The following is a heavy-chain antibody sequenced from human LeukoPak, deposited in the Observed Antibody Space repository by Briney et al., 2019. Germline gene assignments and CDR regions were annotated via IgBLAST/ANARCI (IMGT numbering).Heavy chain of an antibody. CDR3: ARARYSSGWAEFDY. D-gene: IGHD6-19*01. V-gene: IGHV4-34*01. Sequence: KPSETLSLTCAVYGGSFSGYYWSWIRQPLGKGLEWIGEISHSGSTNYNRSLKSRVTISLYTSKNQFSLNLSSVTAADTAVYYCARARYSSGWAEFDYWGQGTLVTVSS. CDR1: GGSFSGYY. CDR2: ISHSGST. J-gene: IGHJ4*02.